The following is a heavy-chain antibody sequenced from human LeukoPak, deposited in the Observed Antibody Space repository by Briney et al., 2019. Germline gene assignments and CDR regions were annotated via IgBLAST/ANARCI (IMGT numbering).Heavy chain of an antibody. CDR3: AKDRGITMIVVVTRLDAFDI. J-gene: IGHJ3*02. V-gene: IGHV3-33*06. CDR1: GFTFSSFG. CDR2: IWYDGSNK. Sequence: GGSLRLSCAASGFTFSSFGMQWARQAPGKGLEWVAVIWYDGSNKYYADSVKGRFTISRDNSKNTLYLQMNSLRAEDTAVYYCAKDRGITMIVVVTRLDAFDIWGQGTMVTVSS. D-gene: IGHD3-22*01.